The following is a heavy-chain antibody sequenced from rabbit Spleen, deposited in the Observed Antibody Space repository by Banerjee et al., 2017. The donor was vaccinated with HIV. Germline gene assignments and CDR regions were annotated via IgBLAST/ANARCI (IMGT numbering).Heavy chain of an antibody. Sequence: QSLEESGGDLVKPGASLTLTCKASGFSFSSGYYICWVRQAPGKGLEGIACIDAGSSGSTYYASWAKGRFTISKTSSTTVTLQMTSLTAADTATYFCARDTIYAGYAGFGYATLHYFDLWGQGTLVTVS. CDR3: ARDTIYAGYAGFGYATLHYFDL. J-gene: IGHJ4*01. V-gene: IGHV1S40*01. D-gene: IGHD6-1*01. CDR1: GFSFSSGYY. CDR2: IDAGSSGST.